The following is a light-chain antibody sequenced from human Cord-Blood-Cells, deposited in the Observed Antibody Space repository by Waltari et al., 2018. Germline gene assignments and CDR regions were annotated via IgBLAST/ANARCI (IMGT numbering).Light chain of an antibody. CDR1: SSDVGSYNL. CDR2: EGS. V-gene: IGLV2-23*01. Sequence: QSALTQPASVSGSPGQSITISCTGTSSDVGSYNLVSWYQQHPGKAPKLMIYEGSKRPXGVSNRFSGSKSXNXASLTISGLQAEDEADYYCCSYAGSSTWVFGGGTKLTVL. CDR3: CSYAGSSTWV. J-gene: IGLJ3*02.